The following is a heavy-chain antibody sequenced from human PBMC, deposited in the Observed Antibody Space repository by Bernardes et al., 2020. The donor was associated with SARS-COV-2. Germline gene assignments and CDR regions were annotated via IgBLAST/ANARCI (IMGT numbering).Heavy chain of an antibody. D-gene: IGHD3-3*01. J-gene: IGHJ5*02. CDR1: GYTFINFY. CDR3: ARAYDFRGWFDP. V-gene: IGHV1-46*01. Sequence: ASVKVSCQASGYTFINFYMHWVRQAPGQGLEWMGVINPSGGSTTYAQKFQGRVIMTRDTSTSTVYMELSSLRSEDTALYYCARAYDFRGWFDPWGQGTLVTVSS. CDR2: INPSGGST.